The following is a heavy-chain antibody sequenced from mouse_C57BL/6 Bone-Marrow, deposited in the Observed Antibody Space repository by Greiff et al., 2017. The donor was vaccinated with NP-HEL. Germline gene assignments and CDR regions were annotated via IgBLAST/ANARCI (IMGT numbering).Heavy chain of an antibody. CDR1: GFTFSSYG. V-gene: IGHV5-6*01. Sequence: EVHLVESGGDLVKPGGSLKLSCAASGFTFSSYGMSWVRQTPDKRLEWVATISSGGSYTYYPDSVKGRFTISRDNAKNTLYLQMSSLKSEDTAMYYCARRDYTSSDAMDYWGQGTSVTVSS. CDR3: ARRDYTSSDAMDY. CDR2: ISSGGSYT. J-gene: IGHJ4*01. D-gene: IGHD2-12*01.